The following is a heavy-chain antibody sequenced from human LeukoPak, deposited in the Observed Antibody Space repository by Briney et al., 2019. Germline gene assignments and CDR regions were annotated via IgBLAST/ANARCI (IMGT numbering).Heavy chain of an antibody. CDR3: ARAPMTNYFDY. Sequence: SVKVSCKASGGTFSSYAISWVRRAPGQGLEWMGRIIPILGIANYAQKFQGRVTITADKSTSTAYMELSSLRSEDTAVYYCARAPMTNYFDYWGQGTLVTVSS. CDR1: GGTFSSYA. J-gene: IGHJ4*02. CDR2: IIPILGIA. V-gene: IGHV1-69*04. D-gene: IGHD2-2*01.